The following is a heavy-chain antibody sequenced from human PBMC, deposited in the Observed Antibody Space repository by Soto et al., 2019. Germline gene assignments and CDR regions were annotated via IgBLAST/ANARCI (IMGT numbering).Heavy chain of an antibody. V-gene: IGHV4-59*01. Sequence: SETLSLTCTVSGGSISSYYWSWIRQPPGKGLEWIGYIYYSGSTNYNPSLKSRVTISVDTSKNQFSLKLSSVTAADTAVYYCATGTAGRYYFDYWGQGTLVTVS. CDR3: ATGTAGRYYFDY. D-gene: IGHD1-1*01. CDR1: GGSISSYY. CDR2: IYYSGST. J-gene: IGHJ4*02.